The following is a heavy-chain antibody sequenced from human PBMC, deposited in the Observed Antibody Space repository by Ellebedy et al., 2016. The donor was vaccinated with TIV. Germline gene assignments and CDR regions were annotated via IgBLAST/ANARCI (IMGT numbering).Heavy chain of an antibody. V-gene: IGHV4-34*01. J-gene: IGHJ4*02. D-gene: IGHD3-22*01. Sequence: MPSETLSLTCAVYGGSFSGYYWSWIRQPPGKGLEWIGEINHSGSTNYNPSLKSRVTISVDTSKNQFSLKLSSVTAADTAVYYCARLRIRTYYYDSSGYSKGTIFDYWGQGTLVTVSS. CDR1: GGSFSGYY. CDR3: ARLRIRTYYYDSSGYSKGTIFDY. CDR2: INHSGST.